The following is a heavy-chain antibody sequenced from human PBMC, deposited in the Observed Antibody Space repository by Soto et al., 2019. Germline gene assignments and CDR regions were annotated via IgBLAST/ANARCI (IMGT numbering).Heavy chain of an antibody. Sequence: ASVKVSCKASGYTFTSYYMHWVRQAPGQGLEWMGIINPSGGSTSYAQKFQGRVTMTRDTSTSTVYMELSSLRSEDTAVYYCARDPAADYDSIDTPSSYTSDYWGAGTLVTVFS. CDR3: ARDPAADYDSIDTPSSYTSDY. V-gene: IGHV1-46*01. CDR2: INPSGGST. J-gene: IGHJ4*02. D-gene: IGHD3-22*01. CDR1: GYTFTSYY.